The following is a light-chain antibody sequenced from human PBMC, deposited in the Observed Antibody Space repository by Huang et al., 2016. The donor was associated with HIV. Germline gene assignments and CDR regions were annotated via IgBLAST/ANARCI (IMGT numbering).Light chain of an antibody. V-gene: IGKV4-1*01. CDR1: QSVLDNSNNKNC. CDR3: HQYYNTPYT. J-gene: IGKJ2*01. CDR2: GAS. Sequence: DIVMTQSPDSLAVSLGERATINCKSSQSVLDNSNNKNCLALFQQKPGQPPNLLIYGASSRESGVPDRFSGSGSGTDFTLTISSLQAEDVAVYYCHQYYNTPYTFGQGTKLEIK.